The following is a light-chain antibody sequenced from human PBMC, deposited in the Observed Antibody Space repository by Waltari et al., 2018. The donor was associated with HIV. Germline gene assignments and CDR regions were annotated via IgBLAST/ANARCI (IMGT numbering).Light chain of an antibody. V-gene: IGLV1-44*01. CDR1: SSNIGSNS. CDR3: AAWDDRLNGLV. Sequence: QSVLTQPPSTSGTPGQRVTISCSGGSSNIGSNSVNWYQQFPGTAPKLLIHNNKQRPSGVPGQFSGSKSGTSASLAISGLQSEDEAHYYCAAWDDRLNGLVFGGGTKLTVL. J-gene: IGLJ2*01. CDR2: NNK.